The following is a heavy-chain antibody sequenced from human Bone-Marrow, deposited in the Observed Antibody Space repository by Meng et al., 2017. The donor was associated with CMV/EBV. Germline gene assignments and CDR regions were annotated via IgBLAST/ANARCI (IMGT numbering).Heavy chain of an antibody. J-gene: IGHJ4*02. D-gene: IGHD3-9*01. CDR3: ARVHDILTGYQIDY. CDR1: GFTFSSYG. Sequence: GGSLRLSCAASGFTFSSYGMHWVRQAPGKGLEWVAFIRYDGSNKYYADSVKGRFTISRDNSKNTLYLQMNSLRAEDTAVYYCARVHDILTGYQIDYWGQGTLVTVSS. V-gene: IGHV3-30*02. CDR2: IRYDGSNK.